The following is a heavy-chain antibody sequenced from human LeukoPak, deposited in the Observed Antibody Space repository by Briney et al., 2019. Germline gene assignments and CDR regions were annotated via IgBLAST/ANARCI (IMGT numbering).Heavy chain of an antibody. D-gene: IGHD2-2*01. Sequence: GGSLRLSCAASGFTFSSYAMHWVRQAPGKGLEWVAVISYDGSNKYYADSVKGRFTISRDNSKNTLYLQMNSLRAEDTAVYYCARDLGSTSCFDYWGQGTLLTVSS. CDR1: GFTFSSYA. CDR2: ISYDGSNK. J-gene: IGHJ4*02. V-gene: IGHV3-30-3*01. CDR3: ARDLGSTSCFDY.